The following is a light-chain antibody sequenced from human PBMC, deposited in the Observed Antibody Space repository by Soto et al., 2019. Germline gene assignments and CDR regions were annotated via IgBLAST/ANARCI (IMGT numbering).Light chain of an antibody. V-gene: IGKV3-15*01. CDR1: QSLSSN. J-gene: IGKJ5*01. Sequence: VGMTQSPATLSVHPGKRVTLSCRASQSLSSNLAWYQQKPGQAPRLLIYGASTRATDIPARFSGSGSGTEFTLTISSLQSEDFAVYFCQQSNILPLAFGHGTRLEIK. CDR3: QQSNILPLA. CDR2: GAS.